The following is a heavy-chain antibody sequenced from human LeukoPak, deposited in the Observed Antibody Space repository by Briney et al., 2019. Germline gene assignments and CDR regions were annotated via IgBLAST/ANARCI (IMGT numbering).Heavy chain of an antibody. CDR2: ISDSGDIT. J-gene: IGHJ4*02. Sequence: PGGSLRLSCAASGFTFSSYAMSWVRQAPGKGLEWVSRISDSGDITYYADSVKGRFTISRDNSKNTLYLQMNSLRAEDTAVYYCSKDRAEYSGARGFDYWGQGTLVTVSS. V-gene: IGHV3-23*01. D-gene: IGHD5-12*01. CDR3: SKDRAEYSGARGFDY. CDR1: GFTFSSYA.